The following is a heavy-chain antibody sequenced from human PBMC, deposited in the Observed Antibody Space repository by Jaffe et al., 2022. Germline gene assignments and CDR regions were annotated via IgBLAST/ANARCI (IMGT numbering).Heavy chain of an antibody. V-gene: IGHV3-30*02. CDR1: GFTFSSYG. D-gene: IGHD3-10*01. Sequence: QVQLVESGGGVVQPGGSLRLSCAASGFTFSSYGMHWVRQAPGKGLEWVAFIRYDGSNKYYADSVKGRFTISRDNSKNTLYLQMNSLRAEDTAVYYCAKEARITMVRGVMPYYYYYMDVWGKGTTVTVSS. J-gene: IGHJ6*03. CDR2: IRYDGSNK. CDR3: AKEARITMVRGVMPYYYYYMDV.